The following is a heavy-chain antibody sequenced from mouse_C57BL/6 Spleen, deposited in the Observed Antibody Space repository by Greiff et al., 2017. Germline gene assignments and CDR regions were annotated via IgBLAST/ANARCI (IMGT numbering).Heavy chain of an antibody. CDR1: GFNIKDDY. D-gene: IGHD2-4*01. Sequence: VQLQQSGAELVRPGASVKLSCTASGFNIKDDYMHWVKQRPEQGLEWIGWIDPENGDTEYASKFQGKATITADTSSNTAYLQLSSLTSEDTAVYYCITGITTGYYYAMDYWGQGTSVTVSS. CDR3: ITGITTGYYYAMDY. V-gene: IGHV14-4*01. J-gene: IGHJ4*01. CDR2: IDPENGDT.